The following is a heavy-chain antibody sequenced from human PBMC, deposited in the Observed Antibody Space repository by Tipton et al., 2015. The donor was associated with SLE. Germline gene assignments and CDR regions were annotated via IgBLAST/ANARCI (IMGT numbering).Heavy chain of an antibody. J-gene: IGHJ4*02. CDR3: ARQPYYESPFDY. Sequence: TLSLTCTVSGGSIGSGGYYWSWIRPHPGKGLEWIGGIYYSGSTYYNPCLKSRVTISVDTSKNQFSLKLNSVTAADTAVYFCARQPYYESPFDYWGQGTLVTVSS. CDR2: IYYSGST. CDR1: GGSIGSGGYY. V-gene: IGHV4-39*01. D-gene: IGHD3-22*01.